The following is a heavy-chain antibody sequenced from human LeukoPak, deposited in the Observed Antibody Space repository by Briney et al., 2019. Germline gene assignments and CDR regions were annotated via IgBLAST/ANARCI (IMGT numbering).Heavy chain of an antibody. CDR2: INGDGSST. J-gene: IGHJ4*02. CDR3: ARRSQLGGFFDN. D-gene: IGHD7-27*01. CDR1: GFSFSTYW. V-gene: IGHV3-74*01. Sequence: QPGGSLRLSCAASGFSFSTYWMHWVRQASGKGLVWVSRINGDGSSTNYADPVKGRFTISRDNAKNTLYLQMNSLRAEDTAVYFCARRSQLGGFFDNWGQGTLVTVSS.